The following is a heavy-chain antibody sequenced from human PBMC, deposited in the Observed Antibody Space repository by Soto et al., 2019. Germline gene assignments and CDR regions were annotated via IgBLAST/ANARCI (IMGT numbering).Heavy chain of an antibody. Sequence: GGSLRLPCAASGFTFSSYAMHWVRQAPGKGPEWVAVISYDGSNKYYADSVKGRFNMSRDNSKNTLNLQMSSLRAQNTAVNFFAKSQGTGAASKNMDVWGQGTLVTVSS. CDR2: ISYDGSNK. J-gene: IGHJ4*01. D-gene: IGHD2-8*02. CDR3: AKSQGTGAASKNMDV. CDR1: GFTFSSYA. V-gene: IGHV3-30-3*02.